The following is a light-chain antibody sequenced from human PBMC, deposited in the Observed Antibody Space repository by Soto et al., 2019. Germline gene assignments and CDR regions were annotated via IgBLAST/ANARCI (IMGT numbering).Light chain of an antibody. CDR3: QQYNNWPRT. V-gene: IGKV3-15*01. CDR2: GAT. J-gene: IGKJ1*01. CDR1: QRVSIL. Sequence: IVSTQSPATLSVSPVEGATLSCSASQRVSILLAWYQQKPGQAPRLLIHGATTRATGIPARFSGFGSGTEFTLTISSLQSEDFAVYYCQQYNNWPRTFGQGTKVDIK.